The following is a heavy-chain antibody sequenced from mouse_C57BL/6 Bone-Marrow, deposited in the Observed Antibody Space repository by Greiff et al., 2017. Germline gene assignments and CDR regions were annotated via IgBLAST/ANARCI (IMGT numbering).Heavy chain of an antibody. CDR2: IAPANGNT. V-gene: IGHV14-3*01. D-gene: IGHD2-5*01. CDR1: GFNIQNTY. J-gene: IGHJ4*01. Sequence: VQLQQSVAELVRPGASVKLSCTASGFNIQNTYMHWVKQRPEQGLEWIGRIAPANGNTKYAPKFQGKATITADTSSNTAYLQLSSLTSEDTAIYYCARSYYSNYDAMDYWGQGTSVTVSS. CDR3: ARSYYSNYDAMDY.